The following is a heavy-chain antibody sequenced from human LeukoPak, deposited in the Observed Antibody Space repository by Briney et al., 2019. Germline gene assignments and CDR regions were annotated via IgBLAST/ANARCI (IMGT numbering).Heavy chain of an antibody. CDR3: ARDRVGQQLVGRKYYYYNMDV. J-gene: IGHJ6*03. CDR2: INHSGST. CDR1: GGSFSGYY. D-gene: IGHD6-13*01. V-gene: IGHV4-34*01. Sequence: SETLSLTCAVYGGSFSGYYWSWIRQPPGKGLEWIGEINHSGSTNYNPSLKSRVTISVDTSKNQFSLKLSSVTAADTAVYYCARDRVGQQLVGRKYYYYNMDVWGKGTTVTISS.